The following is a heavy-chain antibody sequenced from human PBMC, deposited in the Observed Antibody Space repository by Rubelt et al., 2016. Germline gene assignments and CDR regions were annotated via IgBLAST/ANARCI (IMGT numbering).Heavy chain of an antibody. J-gene: IGHJ2*01. Sequence: QVRLKQWGTGLLKPSETLSLTCALYGSSFNGYHWTWIRQAPGKGLEWIGSIYYSGTTNYNPSLKSRVNISVDTSKNQFSLKLSSVTAADTAEYYCVGYGGTPFWHFDLWGRGTPVTVSA. CDR2: IYYSGTT. D-gene: IGHD4-23*01. CDR1: GSSFNGYH. CDR3: VGYGGTPFWHFDL. V-gene: IGHV4-34*01.